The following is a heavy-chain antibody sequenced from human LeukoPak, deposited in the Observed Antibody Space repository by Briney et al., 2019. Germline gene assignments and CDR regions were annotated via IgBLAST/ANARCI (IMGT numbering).Heavy chain of an antibody. V-gene: IGHV3-64D*06. CDR3: VKGSGVVVTALLDY. Sequence: PGGSPTLSCSASGFTFSYYAMHWVRQAPGKGLEYVSAISSNGGNTYSADSVKGRFAISRDNSKNTLYLQMSSLRPEDTAVYYCVKGSGVVVTALLDYWGQGTLVTVSS. J-gene: IGHJ4*02. D-gene: IGHD2-21*02. CDR1: GFTFSYYA. CDR2: ISSNGGNT.